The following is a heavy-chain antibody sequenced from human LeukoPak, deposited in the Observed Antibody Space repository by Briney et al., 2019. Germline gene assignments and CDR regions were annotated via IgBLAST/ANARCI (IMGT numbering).Heavy chain of an antibody. Sequence: SETLSLTCAVYGGSFSGYYWSWIRQPPGKGLEWIGEITHSGGTNYNPSLKSRVTISINTSKNQFSLKLSSVTAADTAVYYCARRNGQDIVATFRRRYHFDYWGQGTLVTVSS. CDR1: GGSFSGYY. J-gene: IGHJ4*02. V-gene: IGHV4-34*01. D-gene: IGHD5-12*01. CDR3: ARRNGQDIVATFRRRYHFDY. CDR2: ITHSGGT.